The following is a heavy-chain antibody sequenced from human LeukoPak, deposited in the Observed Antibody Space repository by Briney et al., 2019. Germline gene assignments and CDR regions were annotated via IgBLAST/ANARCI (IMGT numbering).Heavy chain of an antibody. CDR3: AKSLSSRGLIIPKTTRYFDY. D-gene: IGHD3-10*01. Sequence: GGSLRLSCAASGFTISSYAMHWVRQAPGKGLEWVAVMSYDGSNKYYADSVKGRFTISRDNSKNTLYLQMNSLRAEDTAVYYCAKSLSSRGLIIPKTTRYFDYWGQGTLVTVSS. CDR2: MSYDGSNK. CDR1: GFTISSYA. V-gene: IGHV3-30*04. J-gene: IGHJ4*02.